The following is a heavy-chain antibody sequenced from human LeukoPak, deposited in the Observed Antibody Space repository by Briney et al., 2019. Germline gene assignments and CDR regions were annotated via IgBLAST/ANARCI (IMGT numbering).Heavy chain of an antibody. CDR3: ARDLTPYDSSGYYSVDY. J-gene: IGHJ4*02. CDR2: INPSGGST. Sequence: GASVKVSCKASGYTFTSYYMHWVRQAPGQGLEWMGIINPSGGSTSYAQKFQGRVTMTRDTSTSTVYMELSSLRAEDTAVYYCARDLTPYDSSGYYSVDYWGQGTLVTVSS. CDR1: GYTFTSYY. D-gene: IGHD3-22*01. V-gene: IGHV1-46*01.